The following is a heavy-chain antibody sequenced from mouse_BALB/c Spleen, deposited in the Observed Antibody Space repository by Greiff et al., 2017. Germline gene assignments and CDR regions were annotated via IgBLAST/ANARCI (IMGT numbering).Heavy chain of an antibody. CDR1: GYTFTSYV. Sequence: EVQLQQSGPELVKPGASVKMSCKASGYTFTSYVMHWVKQKPGQGLEWIGYINPYNDGAKYNEKFKGKATLTSDKSSSTAYMELSSLTSEDSAVYYCARAPHYGSFAYWGQGTLVTVSA. V-gene: IGHV1-14*01. CDR2: INPYNDGA. D-gene: IGHD2-2*01. CDR3: ARAPHYGSFAY. J-gene: IGHJ3*01.